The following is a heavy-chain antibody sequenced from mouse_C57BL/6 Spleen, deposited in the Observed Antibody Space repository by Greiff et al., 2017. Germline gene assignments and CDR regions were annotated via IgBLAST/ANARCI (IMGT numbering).Heavy chain of an antibody. CDR3: ARYDYGTLYYYAMDY. D-gene: IGHD1-1*01. V-gene: IGHV14-3*01. Sequence: VQGVESVAELVRPGASVKLSCTASGFNIKNTYMHWVKQRPEQGLEWIGRIDPANGNTKYAPKFQGKATITADTSSTTAYLQLSSLTSEDTAIYYCARYDYGTLYYYAMDYWGQGTSVTVSS. J-gene: IGHJ4*01. CDR2: IDPANGNT. CDR1: GFNIKNTY.